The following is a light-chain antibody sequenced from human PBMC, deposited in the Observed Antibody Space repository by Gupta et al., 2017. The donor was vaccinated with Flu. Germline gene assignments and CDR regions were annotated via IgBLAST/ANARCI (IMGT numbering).Light chain of an antibody. CDR3: SAWYSSLNTWL. V-gene: IGLV10-54*04. CDR2: TSK. CDR1: SNNVGTEG. Sequence: QAGLTQPPSVSKGLGQTATLTCTGNSNNVGTEGAVWLQQHQCHAPRLVSYTSKKRPSAIAERFCASGSGSTASVTITRLQVEDEADYYCSAWYSSLNTWLFGGGTKLTV. J-gene: IGLJ3*02.